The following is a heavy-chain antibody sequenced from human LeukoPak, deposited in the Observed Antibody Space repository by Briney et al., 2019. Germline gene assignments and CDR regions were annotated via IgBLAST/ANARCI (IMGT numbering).Heavy chain of an antibody. CDR2: IKQDGSEK. J-gene: IGHJ6*02. CDR1: GFTFSSYW. CDR3: ARDFQSSWYYYGMDV. Sequence: GGSLRLSCAASGFTFSSYWMSWVRQAPGKGLEWVANIKQDGSEKYYVDSVKGRFTISRDNAKNSLYLQMNSLRAEDTAVYYCARDFQSSWYYYGMDVWGQGTTVTVSS. D-gene: IGHD6-13*01. V-gene: IGHV3-7*05.